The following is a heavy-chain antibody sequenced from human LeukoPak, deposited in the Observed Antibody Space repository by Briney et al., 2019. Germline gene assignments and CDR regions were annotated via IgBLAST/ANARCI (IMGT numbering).Heavy chain of an antibody. V-gene: IGHV3-15*07. CDR3: AKARSGIAVAPFDY. D-gene: IGHD6-19*01. CDR2: IKSKTDGGTT. J-gene: IGHJ4*02. Sequence: PGGSLRLSCAASGFTFSNAWMNWVRQAPGKGLEWVGRIKSKTDGGTTDYAAPVKGRFTISRDVSKNTLYLQMNSLRAEDTAVYYCAKARSGIAVAPFDYWGQGTLVTVSS. CDR1: GFTFSNAW.